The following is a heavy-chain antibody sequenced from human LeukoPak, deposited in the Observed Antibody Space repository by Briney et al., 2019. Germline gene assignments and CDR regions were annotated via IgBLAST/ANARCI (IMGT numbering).Heavy chain of an antibody. Sequence: TGGSLRLSCAASGFTFSSYWMSWVRQAPGKGLEWVANIKQDGSEKYYVDSVKGRFTISRDNAKNSLYLQMNSLRAEDTAVYYCARDRGYDFWSGYPYYFDYWGQGTLVTVSS. D-gene: IGHD3-3*01. V-gene: IGHV3-7*01. CDR3: ARDRGYDFWSGYPYYFDY. J-gene: IGHJ4*02. CDR2: IKQDGSEK. CDR1: GFTFSSYW.